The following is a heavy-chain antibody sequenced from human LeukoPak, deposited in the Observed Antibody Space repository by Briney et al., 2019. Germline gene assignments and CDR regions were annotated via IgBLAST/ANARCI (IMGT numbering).Heavy chain of an antibody. Sequence: GRSLRLSCAAPGFTFSSYAMHWVRQAPGKGLEWVAVISYDGSNKYYADSVKGRFTISRDNSKNTLYLQMNSLRAEDTAVYYCASGGDSSWGQGTLVTVSS. J-gene: IGHJ5*02. CDR1: GFTFSSYA. CDR3: ASGGDSS. D-gene: IGHD5-18*01. CDR2: ISYDGSNK. V-gene: IGHV3-30-3*01.